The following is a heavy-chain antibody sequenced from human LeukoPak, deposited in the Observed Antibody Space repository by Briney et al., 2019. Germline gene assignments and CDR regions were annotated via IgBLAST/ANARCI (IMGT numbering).Heavy chain of an antibody. CDR2: IKQDGSEK. CDR3: ARLIRYNWNYDY. CDR1: GFTFSSYS. D-gene: IGHD1-7*01. V-gene: IGHV3-7*05. J-gene: IGHJ4*02. Sequence: PGGSLRLSCAASGFTFSSYSMSWVRQAPGKGLEWVANIKQDGSEKYYVDSVKGRFTISRDNAKNSLSLQMNSLRAEDTAVYYCARLIRYNWNYDYWGQGTLVTVSS.